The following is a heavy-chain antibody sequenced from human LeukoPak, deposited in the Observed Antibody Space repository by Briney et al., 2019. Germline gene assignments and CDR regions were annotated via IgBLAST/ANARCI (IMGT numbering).Heavy chain of an antibody. CDR2: VDHTGST. CDR1: DDSITMYY. J-gene: IGHJ6*03. V-gene: IGHV4-59*01. Sequence: SETLSLTCTFSDDSITMYYWTWVRQPPGKGLEWIGYVDHTGSTKFNPSLTGRVSISRATSNNFFSLRLRSVTAADTAVYFCARGRVSSSTWYSTYYYFFYMDFWGKGTTVTVSS. CDR3: ARGRVSSSTWYSTYYYFFYMDF. D-gene: IGHD4-11*01.